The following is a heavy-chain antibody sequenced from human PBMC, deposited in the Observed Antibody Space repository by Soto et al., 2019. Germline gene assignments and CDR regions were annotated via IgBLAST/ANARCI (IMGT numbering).Heavy chain of an antibody. J-gene: IGHJ6*02. D-gene: IGHD5-18*01. CDR2: ISGSGGSE. V-gene: IGHV3-23*01. Sequence: GGSLRLSCAVSGFTFTSYAMTWVRQAPGKGLEWVSAISGSGGSEFYADSVKGRFTISRGNSKNTLYLQMKSLRAEDTALYYCAKGDTTMITDYYAMDVWGQGXTVTVYS. CDR3: AKGDTTMITDYYAMDV. CDR1: GFTFTSYA.